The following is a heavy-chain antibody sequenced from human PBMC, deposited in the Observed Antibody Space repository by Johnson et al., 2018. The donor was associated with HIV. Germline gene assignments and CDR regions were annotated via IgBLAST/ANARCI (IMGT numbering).Heavy chain of an antibody. J-gene: IGHJ3*02. CDR3: ARDRGYLDAFDI. Sequence: QVQLVESGGGVVQPGRSPRLSCAASGFTFSNYAMIWVRQAPGKGLELVAVISYDGSNKYYADSVKGRFTISTDKSKNTLYLQMNSLRAEDTAVFYCARDRGYLDAFDIWGQGTMVTVSS. V-gene: IGHV3-30-3*01. CDR1: GFTFSNYA. CDR2: ISYDGSNK. D-gene: IGHD1-26*01.